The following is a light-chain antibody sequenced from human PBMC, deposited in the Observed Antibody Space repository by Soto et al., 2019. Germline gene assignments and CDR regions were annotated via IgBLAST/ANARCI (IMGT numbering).Light chain of an antibody. Sequence: QSALTQPASVSGSPGQSITISCTGTSSDVGSYNLVSWYQQHPGKAPKLMIYEVRKRPSGVSNRCSGSKSGNTASLTISGLQAEDEADYYCCSFAGSRTLVFGTGTKLTVL. CDR3: CSFAGSRTLV. J-gene: IGLJ1*01. V-gene: IGLV2-23*02. CDR2: EVR. CDR1: SSDVGSYNL.